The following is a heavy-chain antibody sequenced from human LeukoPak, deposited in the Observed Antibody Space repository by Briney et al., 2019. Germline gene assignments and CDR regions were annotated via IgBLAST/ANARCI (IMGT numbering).Heavy chain of an antibody. V-gene: IGHV4-28*03. CDR3: ARGKSGSSSGGRYYYYYMDV. Sequence: PSDTLSHTCAVSGYSISSSNWWGWIRQPPGKGLEWIGYIYYSGSTNYNPSLKSRVTMSVDTSKNQFSLKLSSVTAADTAVYYCARGKSGSSSGGRYYYYYMDVWGKGTTVTVSS. CDR1: GYSISSSNW. CDR2: IYYSGST. D-gene: IGHD6-6*01. J-gene: IGHJ6*03.